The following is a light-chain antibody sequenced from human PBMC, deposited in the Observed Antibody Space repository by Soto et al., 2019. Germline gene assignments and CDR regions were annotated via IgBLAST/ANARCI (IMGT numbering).Light chain of an antibody. CDR1: HNIRST. J-gene: IGKJ1*01. V-gene: IGKV3-11*01. Sequence: EIVLTQSPATLSLSPGERATLSCRASHNIRSTLAWYQQKPGQAPRLLIYDASNRATGIPARFSGGGSGTVFTLTISSLQPEDFATYYCQQTYSVRWTFGQGTKVDIK. CDR2: DAS. CDR3: QQTYSVRWT.